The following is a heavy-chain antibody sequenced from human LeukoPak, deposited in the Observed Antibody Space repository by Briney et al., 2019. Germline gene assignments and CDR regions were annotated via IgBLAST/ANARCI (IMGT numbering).Heavy chain of an antibody. CDR3: ANLGGSADY. V-gene: IGHV3-23*01. J-gene: IGHJ4*02. Sequence: GGSLRLSCAASGFTFRSYAINWVRQVPGKGLEWVSGISGSDGSTYYVDSVKGRFTISRDNSKNTLYLQMNTLRVEDTAVYYCANLGGSADYWGQGTLVTVSS. CDR1: GFTFRSYA. CDR2: ISGSDGST. D-gene: IGHD1-26*01.